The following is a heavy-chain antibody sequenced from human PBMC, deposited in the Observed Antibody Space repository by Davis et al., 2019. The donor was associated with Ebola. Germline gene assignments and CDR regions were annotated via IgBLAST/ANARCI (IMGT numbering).Heavy chain of an antibody. CDR3: AKAVGNSGWYNFDY. J-gene: IGHJ4*02. V-gene: IGHV3-23*01. CDR1: GFTFNNYA. Sequence: GGSLRLSCAASGFTFNNYAMNWVRQAPGKGLEWVSGISGSGDSTYYADSVKGRFTISRDNSKRTLSLQMNSLRAEDTAVFYCAKAVGNSGWYNFDYWGQGTLVTVSS. CDR2: ISGSGDST. D-gene: IGHD6-19*01.